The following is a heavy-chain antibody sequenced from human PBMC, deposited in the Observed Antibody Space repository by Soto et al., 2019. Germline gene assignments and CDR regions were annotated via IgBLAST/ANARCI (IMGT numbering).Heavy chain of an antibody. CDR2: ISAYNGNT. CDR3: AREGYCSSTSCSHYYYYYGMDV. J-gene: IGHJ6*02. D-gene: IGHD2-2*01. Sequence: ASVKVSCKASGYTFTSYGISWVRQAPGQGLEWMGWISAYNGNTNYAQKLQGRVTMTTDTATSTAYMELRSLRSDDTAVHYCAREGYCSSTSCSHYYYYYGMDVWGQGTTVTVSS. V-gene: IGHV1-18*01. CDR1: GYTFTSYG.